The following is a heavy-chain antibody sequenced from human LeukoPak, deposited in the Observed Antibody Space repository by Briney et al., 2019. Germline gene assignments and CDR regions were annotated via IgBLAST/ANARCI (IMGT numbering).Heavy chain of an antibody. D-gene: IGHD1-26*01. Sequence: GGSLRLSCAASGFTFSSYAMHWVRQAPGKGLEWVAVISYDGSNKYYADSVKGRFTISRDNSKSTLYLQMNSLRAEDTAVYYCARRGRLIVGATESEYWGQGTLVTVSS. V-gene: IGHV3-30-3*01. CDR1: GFTFSSYA. CDR3: ARRGRLIVGATESEY. CDR2: ISYDGSNK. J-gene: IGHJ4*02.